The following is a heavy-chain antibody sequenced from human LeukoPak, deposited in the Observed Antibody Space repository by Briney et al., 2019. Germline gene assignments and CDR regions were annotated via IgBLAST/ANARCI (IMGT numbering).Heavy chain of an antibody. CDR3: ARHEYDFWSAYYN. Sequence: TSETLSLTCTVSGGSISSSSYYWGWIRQPPGKGLEWIGSIYYSGSTYYNPSPKSRVTIFVDTSKNQFSLKLDSVTAADTALYYCARHEYDFWSAYYNWGQGTLVTVSS. CDR2: IYYSGST. CDR1: GGSISSSSYY. J-gene: IGHJ4*02. D-gene: IGHD3-3*01. V-gene: IGHV4-39*01.